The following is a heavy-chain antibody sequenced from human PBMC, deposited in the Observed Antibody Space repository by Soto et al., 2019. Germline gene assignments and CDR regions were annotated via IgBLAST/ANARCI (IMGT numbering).Heavy chain of an antibody. CDR2: INHSGST. J-gene: IGHJ6*02. CDR1: GGSFSGYY. CDR3: ARARYRAAMFYYYGMDV. V-gene: IGHV4-34*01. D-gene: IGHD2-2*01. Sequence: QVQLQQWGAGLLKPSETLSLTCAVYGGSFSGYYWSWIRQPPGKGLEWIGEINHSGSTNYNPSLKSRVTISVDTSKNQFSLKLSSVTAADTAVYYCARARYRAAMFYYYGMDVWGQGTTVTVSS.